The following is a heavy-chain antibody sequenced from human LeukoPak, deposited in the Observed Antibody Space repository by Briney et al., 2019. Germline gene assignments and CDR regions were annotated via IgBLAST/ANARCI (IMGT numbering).Heavy chain of an antibody. CDR3: VRLYAY. J-gene: IGHJ4*02. CDR2: ITGDGSST. D-gene: IGHD2/OR15-2a*01. Sequence: PGGSLRLSCTASGFTFSNYFMHWVRQVPGEGPVWVSRITGDGSSTSYADSVKGRFTISRDNAKNTLYLQMNGLRAEDTALYYCVRLYAYWGQGTLVTVSS. V-gene: IGHV3-74*01. CDR1: GFTFSNYF.